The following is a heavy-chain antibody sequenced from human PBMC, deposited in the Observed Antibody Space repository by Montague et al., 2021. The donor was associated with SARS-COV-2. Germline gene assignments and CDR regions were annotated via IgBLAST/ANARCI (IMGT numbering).Heavy chain of an antibody. Sequence: SETLSLTCSVSGDSMSTNYRSWIRQPPGKGLEWIGHIYNSGTTIYNPSHKSRATIFIDVSKTQFSLRLSSVTATDTAVYYCARMFYDYVWETSRYRGNYFDSWGQGTLVTVSS. CDR2: IYNSGTT. J-gene: IGHJ4*02. CDR1: GDSMSTNY. CDR3: ARMFYDYVWETSRYRGNYFDS. D-gene: IGHD3-16*02. V-gene: IGHV4-59*01.